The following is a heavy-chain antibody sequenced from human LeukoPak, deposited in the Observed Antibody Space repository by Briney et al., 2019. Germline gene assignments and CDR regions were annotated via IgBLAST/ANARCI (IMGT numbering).Heavy chain of an antibody. J-gene: IGHJ4*02. D-gene: IGHD3-22*01. V-gene: IGHV4-39*01. Sequence: SETLSLTCTVSGGSISSSSYYWGWIRQPPGKGLEWIGSIYYSGSTYYNPSLKSRVTISVDTSKNQFSLKLSSVTAADTAVYYCARNYDSSGGFDYWGQGTLVTVSS. CDR3: ARNYDSSGGFDY. CDR1: GGSISSSSYY. CDR2: IYYSGST.